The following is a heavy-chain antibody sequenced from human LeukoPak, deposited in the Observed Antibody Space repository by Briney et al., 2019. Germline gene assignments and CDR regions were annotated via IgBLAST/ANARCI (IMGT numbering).Heavy chain of an antibody. CDR2: INHGGST. D-gene: IGHD6-19*01. CDR1: GGSFTGYY. J-gene: IGHJ1*01. CDR3: ASGIAVAGTEYFQH. V-gene: IGHV4-34*01. Sequence: SETLSLTCAVYGGSFTGYYWRWIRQPPGQGLEWIGEINHGGSTKYNPSLKSRVSISVDTSTNQFFLRLTSVTAADTAVYYCASGIAVAGTEYFQHWGQGTLVTVSS.